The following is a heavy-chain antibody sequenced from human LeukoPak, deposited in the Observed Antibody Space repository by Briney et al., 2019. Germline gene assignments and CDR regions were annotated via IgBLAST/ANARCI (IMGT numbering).Heavy chain of an antibody. CDR2: SIPILGIA. Sequence: SVKVSCKACGGTFSIYAISWLRQAPGQGLAWIGRSIPILGIANYAQKCHGRVTITADKSTSTAYMELSSLRSEDTAVYYCARGVQYQLQRNYKRGDYWGQGTLVTVSS. V-gene: IGHV1-69*04. J-gene: IGHJ4*02. D-gene: IGHD2-2*01. CDR1: GGTFSIYA. CDR3: ARGVQYQLQRNYKRGDY.